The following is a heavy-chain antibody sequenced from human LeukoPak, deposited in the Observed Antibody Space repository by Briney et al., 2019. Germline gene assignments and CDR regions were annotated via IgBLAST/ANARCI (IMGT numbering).Heavy chain of an antibody. CDR2: IYYSGST. V-gene: IGHV4-59*01. D-gene: IGHD6-19*01. Sequence: SETLSLTCTVSGGSISSYYWSWIRQPPGKGLEWIGYIYYSGSTNYNPSLKSRVTISVDTSKTQFSLKLSSVTAADTAVYYCARVRAVAGALGALYNWFDPWGQGTLVTVSS. J-gene: IGHJ5*02. CDR1: GGSISSYY. CDR3: ARVRAVAGALGALYNWFDP.